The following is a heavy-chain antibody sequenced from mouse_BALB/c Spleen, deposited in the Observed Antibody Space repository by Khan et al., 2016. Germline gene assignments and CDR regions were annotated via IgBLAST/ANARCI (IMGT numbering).Heavy chain of an antibody. Sequence: EVQLQESGPGLVKPSQSLSLTCSVTGYSITSGYYWNWIRQFPGNKLEWMGYISYDGSNNYNPSLKNRNSITRDTSKNQFFLKLNSVTTEDTATYYCARAWYFDYWGQGTTLTVSS. CDR2: ISYDGSN. J-gene: IGHJ2*01. CDR3: ARAWYFDY. CDR1: GYSITSGYY. V-gene: IGHV3-6*02.